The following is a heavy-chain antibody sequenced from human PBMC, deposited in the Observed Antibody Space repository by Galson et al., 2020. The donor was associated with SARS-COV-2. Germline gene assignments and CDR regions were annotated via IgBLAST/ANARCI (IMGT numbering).Heavy chain of an antibody. J-gene: IGHJ4*02. V-gene: IGHV4-39*07. CDR1: GGSISSSSYY. CDR3: ARAVDTAMVPPPSYYFDY. D-gene: IGHD5-18*01. Sequence: ASETLSLTCTVSGGSISSSSYYWGWIRQPPGKGLEWIGSIYYSGSTYYNPSLKSRVTISVDTSKNQFSLKLSSVTAADTAVYYCARAVDTAMVPPPSYYFDYWGQGTLVTVSS. CDR2: IYYSGST.